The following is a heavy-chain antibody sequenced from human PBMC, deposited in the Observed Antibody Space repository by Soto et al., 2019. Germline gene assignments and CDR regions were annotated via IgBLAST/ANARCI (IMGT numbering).Heavy chain of an antibody. J-gene: IGHJ3*02. CDR3: TTDRPHSSGYYYGYPDAFDI. Sequence: GGSLRLSCAASGFTFTNAWMNWVRQAPGQGLEWVGRIKSKTDGGTTDYAAPVKGRFTISRDDSKNTLYLQMNSLKTEDTAVYYCTTDRPHSSGYYYGYPDAFDIWGQGTMVTVSS. V-gene: IGHV3-15*07. D-gene: IGHD3-22*01. CDR1: GFTFTNAW. CDR2: IKSKTDGGTT.